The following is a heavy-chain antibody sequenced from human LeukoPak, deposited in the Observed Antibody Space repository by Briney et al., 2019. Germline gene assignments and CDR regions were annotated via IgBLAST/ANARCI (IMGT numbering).Heavy chain of an antibody. CDR2: INHRGST. V-gene: IGHV4-34*01. D-gene: IGHD3-10*01. Sequence: PSETLSLTCAVYGGSFSGYYWSWIRQPPGKWLEWLGEINHRGSTNYNPSLKSRVTISVDTSKNQFSLKLSSVTAADTAVYYCARPSITMPDGAFDIWGQGTMVTVSS. CDR3: ARPSITMPDGAFDI. J-gene: IGHJ3*02. CDR1: GGSFSGYY.